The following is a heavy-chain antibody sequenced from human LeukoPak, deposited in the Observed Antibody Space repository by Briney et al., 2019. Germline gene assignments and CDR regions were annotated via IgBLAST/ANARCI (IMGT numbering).Heavy chain of an antibody. Sequence: GGSLRLSCAASGFTFSSFWMHWVRQAPGKGLQWVSVIYSGGSTYYADSVKGRFTISRHNSKNTLYLQMNSLRAEDTAVYYCARISSTSWNWFDPWGQGTLVTVSS. CDR1: GFTFSSFW. D-gene: IGHD2-2*01. CDR3: ARISSTSWNWFDP. V-gene: IGHV3-53*04. CDR2: IYSGGST. J-gene: IGHJ5*02.